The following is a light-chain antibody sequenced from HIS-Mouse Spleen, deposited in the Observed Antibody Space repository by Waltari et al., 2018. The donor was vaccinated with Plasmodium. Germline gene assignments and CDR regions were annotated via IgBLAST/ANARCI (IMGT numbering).Light chain of an antibody. V-gene: IGKV3-20*01. CDR3: QQYGSSSWT. CDR2: GAS. J-gene: IGKJ1*01. CDR1: QSVSSGY. Sequence: DIVLTQSPGTLSLSPGERATLSCRASQSVSSGYLAWYQQKPGQAPRLLIYGASSRATGIPDRFSGSGSGTDFTLTISRLEPEDFAVYYCQQYGSSSWTFGQGTKVEIK.